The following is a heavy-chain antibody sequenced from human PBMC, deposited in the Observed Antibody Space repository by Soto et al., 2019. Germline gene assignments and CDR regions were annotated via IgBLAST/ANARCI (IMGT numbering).Heavy chain of an antibody. J-gene: IGHJ5*02. V-gene: IGHV3-30-3*01. CDR2: ISYDGSNK. Sequence: QVQLVESGGGVVQPGRSLRLSCAASGFTFSSYAMHWVRQAPGKGLEWVAVISYDGSNKYYADSVKGRFTISRDNSKNTLYLQMNSLRAEDTAVYYCARERTNWSVYMYNWFDPWGQGTLVTVSS. D-gene: IGHD3-3*01. CDR1: GFTFSSYA. CDR3: ARERTNWSVYMYNWFDP.